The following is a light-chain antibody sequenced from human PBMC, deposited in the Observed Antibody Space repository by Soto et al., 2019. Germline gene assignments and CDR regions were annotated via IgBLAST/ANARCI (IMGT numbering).Light chain of an antibody. CDR1: SSDVGGYNY. Sequence: QSALTQPASVSGSPGQSITISCTGTSSDVGGYNYVSWYQQHPGKAPKLMIYDVSNRPSGVSNRFSGSKAGNTASLTLSGLQAEDEADYYCSSYPSSSYYVFGTGTKVTVL. CDR2: DVS. V-gene: IGLV2-14*01. CDR3: SSYPSSSYYV. J-gene: IGLJ1*01.